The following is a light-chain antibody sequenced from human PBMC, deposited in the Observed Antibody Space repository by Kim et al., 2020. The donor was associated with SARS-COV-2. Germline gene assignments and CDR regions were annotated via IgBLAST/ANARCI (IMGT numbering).Light chain of an antibody. CDR1: SSDVVSYNH. Sequence: GQSITTSCTGTSSDVVSYNHVSWHQQHPGKAPKVMIYDVSNRPSGVSNRFSGSKSGNTASLTISGLQAEDEADYYCASYTSSTTVAFGGGTQLTVL. CDR3: ASYTSSTTVA. J-gene: IGLJ2*01. V-gene: IGLV2-14*03. CDR2: DVS.